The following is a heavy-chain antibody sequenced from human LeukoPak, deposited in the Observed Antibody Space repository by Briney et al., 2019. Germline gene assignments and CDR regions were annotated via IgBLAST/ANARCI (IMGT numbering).Heavy chain of an antibody. V-gene: IGHV3-23*01. CDR2: VSGSGSGT. D-gene: IGHD1-26*01. CDR1: GFTSNNYA. Sequence: GGSLRLSCAASGFTSNNYAMSWVRQAPGKGLEWVSGVSGSGSGTYYADSVKGRFTISRDNSKNTLFLQMSSLRAEDTAVYYCAKVSAVGTTTGYFDYWGRGTLVTVSS. CDR3: AKVSAVGTTTGYFDY. J-gene: IGHJ4*02.